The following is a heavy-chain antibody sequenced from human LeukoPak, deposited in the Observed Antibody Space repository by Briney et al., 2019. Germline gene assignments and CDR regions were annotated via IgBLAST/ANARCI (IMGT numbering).Heavy chain of an antibody. D-gene: IGHD1-26*01. Sequence: GGSLRLSCAASGFTFSSYSMNWVRQAPGKGLEWVSYISSSSSTIYYADSVKGRFTISRDNSKNTLNLQMSSVRAEDTAVYYCAKGISGSYYSPAGDYWGQGTLVTVSS. CDR3: AKGISGSYYSPAGDY. V-gene: IGHV3-48*01. J-gene: IGHJ4*02. CDR1: GFTFSSYS. CDR2: ISSSSSTI.